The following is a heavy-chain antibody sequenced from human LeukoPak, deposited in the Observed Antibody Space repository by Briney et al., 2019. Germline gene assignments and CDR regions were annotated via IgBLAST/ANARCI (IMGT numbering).Heavy chain of an antibody. D-gene: IGHD5-12*01. CDR1: GFTFSNYG. V-gene: IGHV3-23*01. J-gene: IGHJ4*02. CDR2: ITGSGGST. Sequence: GGSLRLSCAASGFTFSNYGLSWVRQAPGKGLEWVSGITGSGGSTYYADSVKGRFTISRDNSKNTLYLQMNSLRAEDTAVYYCAKDLDIVATIDYFDYWGQGTLVTVSS. CDR3: AKDLDIVATIDYFDY.